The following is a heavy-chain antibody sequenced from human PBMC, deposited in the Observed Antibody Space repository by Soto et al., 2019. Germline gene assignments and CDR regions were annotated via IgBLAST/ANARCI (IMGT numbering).Heavy chain of an antibody. V-gene: IGHV4-59*08. CDR2: IYYSGST. Sequence: PSETLSLTCTVSGGSISSYYWSWIRQPPGKGLEWIGYIYYSGSTNYNPSLKSRVTISVDTSKNQFSLKLSSVTAADTAVYYCARQGFGVLHGPVDVWGQGTTVTVSS. J-gene: IGHJ6*02. CDR3: ARQGFGVLHGPVDV. CDR1: GGSISSYY. D-gene: IGHD3-10*01.